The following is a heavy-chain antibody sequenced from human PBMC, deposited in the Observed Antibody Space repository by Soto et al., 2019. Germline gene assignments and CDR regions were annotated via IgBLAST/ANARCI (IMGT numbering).Heavy chain of an antibody. CDR1: GGSFSGYY. CDR2: INHSGST. Sequence: QVQLQQCGAGLLKPSETLSLTCAFYGGSFSGYYWSWIRQPPGKGLEWIGEINHSGSTNYNPSLTSRVTITEDTSKNQFSLKLRSVTAADTAVYYWARGLFLGYGELSRRGDHYYYMDVWGKGTKVTVSS. V-gene: IGHV4-34*01. J-gene: IGHJ6*03. D-gene: IGHD3-10*01. CDR3: ARGLFLGYGELSRRGDHYYYMDV.